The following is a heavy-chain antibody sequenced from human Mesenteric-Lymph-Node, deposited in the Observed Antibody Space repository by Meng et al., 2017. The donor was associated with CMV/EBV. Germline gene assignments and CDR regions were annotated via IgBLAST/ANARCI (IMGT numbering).Heavy chain of an antibody. CDR3: ARGGSLRYFDWGTGYFDY. CDR2: IKQDGSEK. V-gene: IGHV3-7*01. CDR1: GFTFSSYW. Sequence: GESLKISCAASGFTFSSYWMSWVRQAPGKGLEWVANIKQDGSEKYYVDSVKGRFTISRDNAKNSLYLQMNSLRAEATAVYYCARGGSLRYFDWGTGYFDYWGQGTLVTVSS. D-gene: IGHD3-9*01. J-gene: IGHJ4*02.